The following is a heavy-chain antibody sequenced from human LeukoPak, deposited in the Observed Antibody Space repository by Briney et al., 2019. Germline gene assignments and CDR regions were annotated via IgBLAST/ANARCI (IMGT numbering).Heavy chain of an antibody. V-gene: IGHV3-21*01. D-gene: IGHD6-19*01. J-gene: IGHJ4*02. CDR2: ITSISSYL. CDR1: GLTFSSSS. Sequence: GGSLRRSCAASGLTFSSSSFNWVRRAPWKGLDWVSSITSISSYLWYADSVKGQFTISRDHAQNSVSLQISSLAGEPRTLHYCIRELSGSGNVYYFDHWGQGTLVTVSS. CDR3: IRELSGSGNVYYFDH.